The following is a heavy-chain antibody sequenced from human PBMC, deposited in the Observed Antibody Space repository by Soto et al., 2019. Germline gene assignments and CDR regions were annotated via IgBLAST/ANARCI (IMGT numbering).Heavy chain of an antibody. CDR2: IKSSGST. Sequence: QLQLQESGPGLVRPSVTLSLICTVSGGSITRNDHYWGWIRQSPGKGLEWIGDIKSSGSTNYNLSLKSRVSMSVETSKNQFSLKMNSVTAADTAVYYCARLGSSGWYQGSYFDYWGQGTLVTVSS. CDR1: GGSITRNDHY. D-gene: IGHD6-19*01. CDR3: ARLGSSGWYQGSYFDY. J-gene: IGHJ4*02. V-gene: IGHV4-39*01.